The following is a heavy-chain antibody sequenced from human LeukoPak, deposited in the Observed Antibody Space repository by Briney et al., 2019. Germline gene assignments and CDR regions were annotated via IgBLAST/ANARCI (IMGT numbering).Heavy chain of an antibody. V-gene: IGHV1-8*01. J-gene: IGHJ4*02. D-gene: IGHD1-26*01. Sequence: ASVKVSCKASGYTFTSYDINWVRQATGQGLEWMGWMNPNSGNTGYAQKFQGRVTMTRNTSISTAYMELSSLRSEDTAVYYCARGDANSDYFDYWGQGTLVTVSS. CDR2: MNPNSGNT. CDR1: GYTFTSYD. CDR3: ARGDANSDYFDY.